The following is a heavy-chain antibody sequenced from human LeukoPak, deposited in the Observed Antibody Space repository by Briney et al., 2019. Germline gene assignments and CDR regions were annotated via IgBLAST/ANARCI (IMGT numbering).Heavy chain of an antibody. Sequence: SEKVSCKASGGTFSSYAISWVRQAPGQGLEWMGGIIPIFGTANYAQKFQGRVTITTDESTSTAYMELSSLRSEDTAVYYCARDHVGIAAGGYYYYYMDVWGKGTTVTVSS. CDR1: GGTFSSYA. CDR2: IIPIFGTA. CDR3: ARDHVGIAAGGYYYYYMDV. V-gene: IGHV1-69*05. J-gene: IGHJ6*03. D-gene: IGHD6-13*01.